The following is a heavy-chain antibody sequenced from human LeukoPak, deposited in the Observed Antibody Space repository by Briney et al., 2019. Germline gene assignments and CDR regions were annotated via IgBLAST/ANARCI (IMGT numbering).Heavy chain of an antibody. CDR1: GYTFTGYY. J-gene: IGHJ4*02. D-gene: IGHD6-13*01. V-gene: IGHV1-2*02. CDR3: ARTLYIAAVPGGFDY. CDR2: INPNSGGT. Sequence: GASVKVSCKASGYTFTGYYMHWVRQAPGQGLEWMGWINPNSGGTNYAQKFQGRVTMTRATSISTVYMELSRLRSDDTALYYCARTLYIAAVPGGFDYWGQGTLITVSS.